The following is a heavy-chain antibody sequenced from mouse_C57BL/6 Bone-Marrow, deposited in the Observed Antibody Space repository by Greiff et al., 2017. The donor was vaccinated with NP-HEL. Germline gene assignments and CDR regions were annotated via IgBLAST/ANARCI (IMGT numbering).Heavy chain of an antibody. CDR3: AREIPPRS. Sequence: EVKVEESGGGLVKPGGSLKLSCAASGFTFSSYAMSWVRQTPEKRLEWVATISDGGSYTYYPDNVKGRFTISRDNAKNNLYLQMSHLKSEDTAMYYCAREIPPRSWGQGTTLTVSS. CDR1: GFTFSSYA. J-gene: IGHJ2*01. CDR2: ISDGGSYT. V-gene: IGHV5-4*01.